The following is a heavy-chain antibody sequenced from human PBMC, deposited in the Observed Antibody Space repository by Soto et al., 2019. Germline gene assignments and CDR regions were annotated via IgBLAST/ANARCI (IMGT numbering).Heavy chain of an antibody. D-gene: IGHD6-6*01. V-gene: IGHV3-23*01. J-gene: IGHJ2*01. CDR3: AKGRPPFDL. CDR1: QFTFSYYA. Sequence: EVQLLESGGGLVQPGGSLRLSCAASQFTFSYYAMGWVRQAPGKGLEWVSLISGAGGSTNYADSMKGRFAISRDNSENTLYLQMNSLSAEHTAVYYCAKGRPPFDLWGRGTLVIVSS. CDR2: ISGAGGST.